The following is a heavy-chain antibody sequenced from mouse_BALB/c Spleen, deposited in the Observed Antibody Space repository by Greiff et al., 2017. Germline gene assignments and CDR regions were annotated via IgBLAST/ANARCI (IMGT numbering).Heavy chain of an antibody. J-gene: IGHJ3*01. D-gene: IGHD2-1*01. CDR3: APYGNYVGFAY. Sequence: VQLKQSGAELVKPGASVKLSCTASGFNIKDTYMHWVKQRPEQGLEWIGRIDPANGNTKYDPKFQGKATITADTSSNTAYLQLSSLTSEDTAVYYCAPYGNYVGFAYWGQGTLVTVSA. CDR1: GFNIKDTY. V-gene: IGHV14-3*02. CDR2: IDPANGNT.